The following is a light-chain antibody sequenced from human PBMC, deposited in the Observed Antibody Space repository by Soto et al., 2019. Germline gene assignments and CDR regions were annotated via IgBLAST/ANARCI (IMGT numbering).Light chain of an antibody. CDR3: QSCDSSRRVWR. CDR1: SSNIGAGYD. CDR2: CDT. Sequence: QSVRTQPPSVSGAPGQRVTISCTGSSSNIGAGYDVPWYQQLPGTAPKLLISCDTNRPSGVPDRFSVSKSGTSASLAITGLRAEDEADYYCQSCDSSRRVWRFGGGTKLTVL. J-gene: IGLJ3*02. V-gene: IGLV1-40*01.